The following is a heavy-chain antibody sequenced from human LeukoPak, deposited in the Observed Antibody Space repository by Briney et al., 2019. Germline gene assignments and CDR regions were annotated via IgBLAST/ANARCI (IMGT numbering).Heavy chain of an antibody. J-gene: IGHJ4*02. Sequence: GSLRLSCAASGFTFSSYAMNWVRQAPGKGLEWVSLISRSGGSAYYADSVKGRFTVSRDNSKNTLYLQMNGLRAEDTAVYYCAKSNLKYYFDSWGQGTLVTVSS. CDR3: AKSNLKYYFDS. V-gene: IGHV3-23*01. D-gene: IGHD6-6*01. CDR2: ISRSGGSA. CDR1: GFTFSSYA.